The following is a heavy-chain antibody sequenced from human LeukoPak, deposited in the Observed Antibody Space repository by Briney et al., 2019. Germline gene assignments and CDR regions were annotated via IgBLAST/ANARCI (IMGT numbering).Heavy chain of an antibody. D-gene: IGHD3-9*01. CDR2: INSDGSST. Sequence: GGSLRLSCSASGFTFSSYWMHWVRQAPGKGLVWVSRINSDGSSTSYADSVKGRFTISRDNAKNTLYLQMNSLRAEDTAVYYCARDGVLRYAPSYYYYYMDVWGKGTTVTVSS. CDR3: ARDGVLRYAPSYYYYYMDV. V-gene: IGHV3-74*01. CDR1: GFTFSSYW. J-gene: IGHJ6*03.